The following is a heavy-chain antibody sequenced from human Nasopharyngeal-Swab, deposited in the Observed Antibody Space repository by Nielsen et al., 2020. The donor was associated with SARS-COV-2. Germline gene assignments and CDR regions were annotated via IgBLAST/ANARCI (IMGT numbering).Heavy chain of an antibody. CDR3: ASLGVATFKPDY. CDR2: IDSDGSST. J-gene: IGHJ4*02. Sequence: WIRQPAGKGLVWVSRIDSDGSSTSYADSVKGRFTISRDNAKNTLYLQMNSLRAEDTAVYYCASLGVATFKPDYWGQGTLVTVSS. D-gene: IGHD5-12*01. V-gene: IGHV3-74*01.